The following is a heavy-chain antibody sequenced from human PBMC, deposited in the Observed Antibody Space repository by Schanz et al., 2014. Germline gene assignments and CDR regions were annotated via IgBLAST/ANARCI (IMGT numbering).Heavy chain of an antibody. Sequence: VQLVASGGGLVQPGGSLRLSCAASGFAVDNYYMSCVRQAPGRGLEWVAGISNGGSDEYYADSVKGRFTISRDSSKNTLFLQMNSLRTEDTAVYYCARLDPYCRSGTCSRAFDFWGQGTLVTVSS. CDR2: ISNGGSDE. V-gene: IGHV3-30*14. CDR1: GFAVDNYY. CDR3: ARLDPYCRSGTCSRAFDF. D-gene: IGHD2-15*01. J-gene: IGHJ4*02.